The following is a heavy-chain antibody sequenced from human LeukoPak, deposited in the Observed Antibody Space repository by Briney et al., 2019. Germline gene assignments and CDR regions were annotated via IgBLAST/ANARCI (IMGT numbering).Heavy chain of an antibody. J-gene: IGHJ4*02. CDR1: GGTFSSYA. CDR3: ARTTYGSGSELDY. CDR2: IIPIFGTA. D-gene: IGHD3-10*01. Sequence: SVKVSCKASGGTFSSYAISWVRQAPGQGLEWMGGIIPIFGTANYAQKFQGRVTITTDESTSTAYMELSSLRSEDTAVYYCARTTYGSGSELDYWGQGTLVTVSS. V-gene: IGHV1-69*05.